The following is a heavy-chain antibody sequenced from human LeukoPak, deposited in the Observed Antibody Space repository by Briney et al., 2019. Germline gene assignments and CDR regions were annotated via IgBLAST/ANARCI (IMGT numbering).Heavy chain of an antibody. V-gene: IGHV4-59*01. Sequence: SETLSLTCTVSGGSISSYFWSGIRQPPGEGLEWIGYIYYSGSTNYNPPLKSRVTISVDTSKKQFSLNLSSVTAADTAVYYCARGYYDSSGYLLFDYWGQGTRVTVSS. J-gene: IGHJ4*02. CDR3: ARGYYDSSGYLLFDY. D-gene: IGHD3-22*01. CDR2: IYYSGST. CDR1: GGSISSYF.